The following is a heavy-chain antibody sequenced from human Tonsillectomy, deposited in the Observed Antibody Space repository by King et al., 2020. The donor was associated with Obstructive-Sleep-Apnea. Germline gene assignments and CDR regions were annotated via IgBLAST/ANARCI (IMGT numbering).Heavy chain of an antibody. D-gene: IGHD6-19*01. CDR1: GNCISSTYF. CDR2: MYHSGST. V-gene: IGHV4-38-2*02. Sequence: VQLQESGPGLVKPSETLSLICTVSGNCISSTYFWGGIRQPPGKGLVWIGNMYHSGSTYYNPSLKSRVTISVDTSKDQFSMKVNSVTAADTAVYYCARGRSCWSEYFQHWGQGTLVTVSS. CDR3: ARGRSCWSEYFQH. J-gene: IGHJ1*01.